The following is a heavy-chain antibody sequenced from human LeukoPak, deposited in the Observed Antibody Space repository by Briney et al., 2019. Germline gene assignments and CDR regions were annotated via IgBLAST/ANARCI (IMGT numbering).Heavy chain of an antibody. J-gene: IGHJ4*02. D-gene: IGHD3-3*01. V-gene: IGHV3-23*01. CDR2: ISGSGGST. Sequence: GGSLRLSCAASGFTFSSYAMSWVRQAPGKGLEWVSAISGSGGSTYYADSVKGRFTISRDNSKNSLYLQMNSLRAEDTAVYYCARRSFGVVIYYFDYWGQGTLVTVSS. CDR3: ARRSFGVVIYYFDY. CDR1: GFTFSSYA.